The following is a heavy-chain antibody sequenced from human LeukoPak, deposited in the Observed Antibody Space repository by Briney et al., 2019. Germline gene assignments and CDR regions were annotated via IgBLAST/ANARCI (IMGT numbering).Heavy chain of an antibody. V-gene: IGHV1-18*04. CDR3: ARGFYYDSGVFPDFQTFDS. CDR2: ISPYNGNT. J-gene: IGHJ4*02. Sequence: ASVKVSCKASGYTFTSYYMHWVRQAPGQGPEWVGWISPYNGNTKYARKFQDRVTMTTDTSTSTAYMELRSLRSDDTAVYFCARGFYYDSGVFPDFQTFDSWGQGTLVTVSS. CDR1: GYTFTSYY. D-gene: IGHD3-22*01.